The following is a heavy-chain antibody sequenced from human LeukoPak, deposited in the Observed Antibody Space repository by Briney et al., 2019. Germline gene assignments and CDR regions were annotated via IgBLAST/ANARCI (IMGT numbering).Heavy chain of an antibody. CDR1: GFTFDDYA. J-gene: IGHJ4*02. CDR3: AKDIGGGNDC. Sequence: PGGSLRLSCAASGFTFDDYAMHWVRQAPGKGLEWVSLISWDGGSTYYADSVKGRFIISRDNSKNSLYLQMNSLRAEDTALYYCAKDIGGGNDCWGQGTLVTVSS. D-gene: IGHD3-16*01. V-gene: IGHV3-43D*03. CDR2: ISWDGGST.